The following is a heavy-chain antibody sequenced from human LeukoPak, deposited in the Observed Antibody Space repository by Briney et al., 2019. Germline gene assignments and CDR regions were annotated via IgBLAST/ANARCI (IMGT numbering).Heavy chain of an antibody. CDR2: INLSGGNP. CDR3: AIEYTGSSYLDH. Sequence: ASVKVSCKASGDTFTKYHMHWVRQAPGQGLQWMGLINLSGGNPRYAQNFQGRVTMTWDTSTSTGYMDLSSLRSEDTAVYFCAIEYTGSSYLDHWGQGTLVTVSS. D-gene: IGHD3-10*01. CDR1: GDTFTKYH. V-gene: IGHV1-46*01. J-gene: IGHJ4*02.